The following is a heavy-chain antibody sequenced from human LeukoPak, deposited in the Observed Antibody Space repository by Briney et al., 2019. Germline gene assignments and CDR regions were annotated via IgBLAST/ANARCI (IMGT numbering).Heavy chain of an antibody. CDR2: IYNSGSI. CDR1: GGSISSYY. J-gene: IGHJ4*02. V-gene: IGHV4-59*01. CDR3: ASSTVSDAGFDY. D-gene: IGHD4-11*01. Sequence: SETLSLTCTAAGGSISSYYWSWIRQPPGKRLQSIGYIYNSGSIKYNPSLKSRVTISVDTSRNQLSLKVSSVTAADTAMYYCASSTVSDAGFDYWGQRTLVTVSS.